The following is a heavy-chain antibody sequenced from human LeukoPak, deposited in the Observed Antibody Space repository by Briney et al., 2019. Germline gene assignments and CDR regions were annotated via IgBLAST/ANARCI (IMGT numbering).Heavy chain of an antibody. V-gene: IGHV4-31*03. J-gene: IGHJ4*02. CDR1: GGSISSGGYY. CDR2: IYYSGST. Sequence: SETLSLTCTVSGGSISSGGYYWSWIRQRPGKGLEWIGYIYYSGSTYYNPSLKSRVTISVDTSKNQFSLKLSSVTAADTAVYYCARVNIAARPPGSFDYWGQGTLVTVSS. CDR3: ARVNIAARPPGSFDY. D-gene: IGHD6-6*01.